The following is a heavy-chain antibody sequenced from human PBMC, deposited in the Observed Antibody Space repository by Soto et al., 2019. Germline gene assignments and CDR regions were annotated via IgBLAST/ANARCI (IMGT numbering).Heavy chain of an antibody. J-gene: IGHJ6*03. V-gene: IGHV4-34*02. CDR3: ASGCRWGLLVSRPYDVEV. D-gene: IGHD2-21*02. CDR1: GGSFSGYY. Sequence: QLHLQQWGEALLKPSETLSLTCAVYGGSFSGYYWSWIRQPPGKRLEWIGEINHSGAINYNPSLKSRVIISVDTAENEFSQRLTSLAAADTAVYVGASGCRWGLLVSRPYDVEVWGAGTTVSV. CDR2: INHSGAI.